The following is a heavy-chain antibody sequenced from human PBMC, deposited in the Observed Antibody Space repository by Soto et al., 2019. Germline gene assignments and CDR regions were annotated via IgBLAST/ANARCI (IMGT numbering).Heavy chain of an antibody. CDR3: ARGAHYVWGSYRPTRPFDY. CDR2: INHSGST. J-gene: IGHJ4*02. D-gene: IGHD3-16*02. V-gene: IGHV4-34*01. Sequence: SETLSLTCAVYGGSFSGYYWSWIRQPPGKGLEWIGEINHSGSTNYNPSLKSRVTISVDTSKNQFSLKLSSVTAADTAVYYCARGAHYVWGSYRPTRPFDYSGQGTLVTVSS. CDR1: GGSFSGYY.